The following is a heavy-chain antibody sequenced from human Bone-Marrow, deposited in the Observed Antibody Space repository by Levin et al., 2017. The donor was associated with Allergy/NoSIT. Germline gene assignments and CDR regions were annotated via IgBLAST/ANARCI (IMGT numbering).Heavy chain of an antibody. V-gene: IGHV4-61*02. J-gene: IGHJ4*02. D-gene: IGHD6-13*01. CDR3: AIDSGFSSILDS. CDR1: GAPISGGSYY. CDR2: IYTNGDT. Sequence: SETLSLTCSVSGAPISGGSYYWTWIRQPAGRGLEWIGRIYTNGDTNYSPSLKSRVRLSFDRPNNNFSLKLTSVTAAHTAMYYCAIDSGFSSILDSWGQGTLVTVSS.